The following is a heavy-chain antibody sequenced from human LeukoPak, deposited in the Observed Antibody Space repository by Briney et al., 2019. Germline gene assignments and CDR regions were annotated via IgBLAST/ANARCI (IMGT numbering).Heavy chain of an antibody. CDR1: GFTFSSYA. Sequence: GGSLRLSCAASGFTFSSYAMSWVRQAPGKGLEWVSTISGSGGSTCYADSVKGRFTISRDNSKNTLYLQMNSLRAEDTALYYCSRYCSTTSCQGAYYGMDVWGQGTTVTVSS. CDR2: ISGSGGST. J-gene: IGHJ6*02. V-gene: IGHV3-23*01. D-gene: IGHD2-2*01. CDR3: SRYCSTTSCQGAYYGMDV.